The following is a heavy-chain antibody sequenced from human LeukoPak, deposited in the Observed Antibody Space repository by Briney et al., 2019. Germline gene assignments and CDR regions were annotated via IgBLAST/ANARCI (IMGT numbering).Heavy chain of an antibody. CDR2: IYHSGST. CDR1: GGSISSGGYS. J-gene: IGHJ5*02. Sequence: SQTLSLTCAVSGGSISSGGYSWSWIRQPPGTGLEWIGYIYHSGSTYYNPSLKSRVTISVDRSKNQFSLKLSSVTAADTAVYYCASGPSEMATTWGQGTLVTVSS. CDR3: ASGPSEMATT. D-gene: IGHD5-24*01. V-gene: IGHV4-30-2*01.